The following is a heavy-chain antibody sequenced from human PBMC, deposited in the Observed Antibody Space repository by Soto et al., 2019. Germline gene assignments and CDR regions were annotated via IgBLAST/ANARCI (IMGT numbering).Heavy chain of an antibody. CDR3: ARDPASYYYDSSGYYPCDY. CDR1: GYTFTSYG. D-gene: IGHD3-22*01. J-gene: IGHJ4*02. CDR2: ISAYNGNT. Sequence: QVQLVQSGAEVKKPGASVKVSCKASGYTFTSYGISWVRQAPGQGLEWMGWISAYNGNTNYAQKLQGRVTMTTDTSTSTAYMELRRLRSDDTAVYYCARDPASYYYDSSGYYPCDYWGQGTLVTVSS. V-gene: IGHV1-18*01.